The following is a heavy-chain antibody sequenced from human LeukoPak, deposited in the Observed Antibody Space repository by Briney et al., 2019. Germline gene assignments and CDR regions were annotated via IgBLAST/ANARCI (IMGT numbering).Heavy chain of an antibody. J-gene: IGHJ4*02. CDR2: IIPIFGTA. V-gene: IGHV1-69*01. D-gene: IGHD6-13*01. Sequence: ASVKVSFKASGGTFSSYAISWVRQAPGQGREWMGGIIPIFGTANYAQKFQGRVTITADESTSTAYMELSRLRSEDTAVYYCASGSSSWGPSHYWGQGTLVTVSS. CDR1: GGTFSSYA. CDR3: ASGSSSWGPSHY.